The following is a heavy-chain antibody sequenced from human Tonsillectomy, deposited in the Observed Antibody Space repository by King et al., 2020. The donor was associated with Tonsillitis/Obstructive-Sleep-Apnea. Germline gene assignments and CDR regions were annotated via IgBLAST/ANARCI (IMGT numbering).Heavy chain of an antibody. CDR3: ARVYDFLTGGGPAPRFDP. J-gene: IGHJ5*02. D-gene: IGHD3-9*01. CDR1: GGSFSGYY. V-gene: IGHV4-34*01. CDR2: INHSGNT. Sequence: VQLQQWGAGLLKPSETLSLTCAVYGGSFSGYYWSWIRQPPGKGLEWIGEINHSGNTNYNPSLKSRLTISVDTSKNQFSLKLSSVTAADPAVYYCARVYDFLTGGGPAPRFDPWGQGTLVTVSS.